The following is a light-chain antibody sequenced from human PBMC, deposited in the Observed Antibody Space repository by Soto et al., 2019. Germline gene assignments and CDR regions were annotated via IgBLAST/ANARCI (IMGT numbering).Light chain of an antibody. CDR3: SSYTDSSTLGLYV. V-gene: IGLV2-14*01. J-gene: IGLJ1*01. CDR2: EVT. CDR1: ISDIGGYEY. Sequence: QSALTQPASVSRSPGQSIPISCTGTISDIGGYEYVSWYQQQPSKAPILMIYEVTYRPSGVSNRFSGSKSGSTASLTISGLQAEDEADYYCSSYTDSSTLGLYVFGTGTKVTVL.